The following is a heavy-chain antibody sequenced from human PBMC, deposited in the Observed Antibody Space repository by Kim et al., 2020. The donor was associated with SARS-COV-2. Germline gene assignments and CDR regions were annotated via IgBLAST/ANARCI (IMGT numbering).Heavy chain of an antibody. J-gene: IGHJ5*02. CDR3: AVGHSTLFDP. CDR1: RFTFSSHW. Sequence: GGSLRLSCTASRFTFSSHWMTWVRQAPGKGLEWVANIKQDGSEKYYLDSVKGRFTISRDNAKNTLYLQMNSLRAEDTAVYYCAVGHSTLFDPWGQGTLVT. D-gene: IGHD6-13*01. CDR2: IKQDGSEK. V-gene: IGHV3-7*01.